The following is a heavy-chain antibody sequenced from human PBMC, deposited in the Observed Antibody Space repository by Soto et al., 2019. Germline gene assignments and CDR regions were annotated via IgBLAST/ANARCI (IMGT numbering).Heavy chain of an antibody. V-gene: IGHV3-43*01. CDR3: AKDTKRGYYFSEYFQH. Sequence: EVQLVESGGVVVQPGGSLRLSCAASGFTFDDYTMHWVRQAPGKGLEWVSLISWDGGSTYYADSVKGRFTISRDNSKNSLYLQMNSLRTEDTALYYCAKDTKRGYYFSEYFQHWGQGTLVTVSS. D-gene: IGHD3-22*01. J-gene: IGHJ1*01. CDR2: ISWDGGST. CDR1: GFTFDDYT.